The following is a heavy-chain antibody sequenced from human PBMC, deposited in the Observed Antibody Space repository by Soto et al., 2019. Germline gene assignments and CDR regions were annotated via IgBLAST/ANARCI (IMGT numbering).Heavy chain of an antibody. J-gene: IGHJ4*02. CDR1: GGSFSGYY. V-gene: IGHV4-34*01. Sequence: QVQLQQWGAGLLKPSETLSLTCAVYGGSFSGYYWSWIRQPPGKGLEWIGEINHSGSTNYNPSLKGRGTLSVDTSKHQSCLKLSSVTAAAAAVYYCARGSITMVRGVIIMGNCDYWGQGTPVTVSS. D-gene: IGHD3-10*01. CDR3: ARGSITMVRGVIIMGNCDY. CDR2: INHSGST.